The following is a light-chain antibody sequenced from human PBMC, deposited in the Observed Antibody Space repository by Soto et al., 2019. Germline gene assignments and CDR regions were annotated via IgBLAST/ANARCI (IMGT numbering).Light chain of an antibody. CDR3: QQRSSWPLT. CDR2: DAF. CDR1: QSVSRY. Sequence: EIVLTQSPATLSLSPGERATLSCRASQSVSRYFAWYQKKPGQAPRLLIYDAFKRATGIPSRFSGSGSETDFTLTISSLEPEDFVIYYCQQRSSWPLTFGQGTRVEMK. J-gene: IGKJ1*01. V-gene: IGKV3-11*01.